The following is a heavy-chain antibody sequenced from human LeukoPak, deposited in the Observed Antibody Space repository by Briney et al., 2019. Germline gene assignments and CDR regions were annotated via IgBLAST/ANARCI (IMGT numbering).Heavy chain of an antibody. V-gene: IGHV1-69*13. Sequence: SVTVSCKASGYTFTSYGISWVRQAPGQGLEWMGGIIPIFGTANYAQKFQGRVTITADESTSTPYMELSSLRSEDTAVYYCARSPGMYSSGWYFDYWGQGTLVTVSS. D-gene: IGHD6-19*01. CDR2: IIPIFGTA. J-gene: IGHJ4*02. CDR1: GYTFTSYG. CDR3: ARSPGMYSSGWYFDY.